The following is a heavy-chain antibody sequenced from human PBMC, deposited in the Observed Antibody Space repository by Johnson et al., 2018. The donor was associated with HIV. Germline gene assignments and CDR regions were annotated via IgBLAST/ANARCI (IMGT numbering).Heavy chain of an antibody. Sequence: QVQLVESGGGLVQPGGSLRLSCAASGFTFSSYTMHWVRQAPGKGLEWVAVISYDGSNKYYADSVKGRFTISRDNAKNTLYLQMNSLRAEDTAVYYCARGGEGELPDAFDIWGQGTMVTVSS. J-gene: IGHJ3*02. D-gene: IGHD1-26*01. V-gene: IGHV3-30*04. CDR1: GFTFSSYT. CDR3: ARGGEGELPDAFDI. CDR2: ISYDGSNK.